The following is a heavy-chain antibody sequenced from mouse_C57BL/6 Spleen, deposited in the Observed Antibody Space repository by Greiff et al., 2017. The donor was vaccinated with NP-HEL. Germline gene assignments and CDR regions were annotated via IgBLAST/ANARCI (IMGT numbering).Heavy chain of an antibody. J-gene: IGHJ2*01. CDR3: ARFFPLITTVVAKGY. CDR2: IYPRDGST. CDR1: GYTFTSYD. V-gene: IGHV1-85*01. Sequence: QVQLKESGPELVKPGASVKLSCKASGYTFTSYDINWVKQRPGQGLEWIGWIYPRDGSTKYNEKFKGKATLTVDTSSSTAYMELHSLTSEDSAVYFCARFFPLITTVVAKGYWGQGTTLTVSS. D-gene: IGHD1-1*01.